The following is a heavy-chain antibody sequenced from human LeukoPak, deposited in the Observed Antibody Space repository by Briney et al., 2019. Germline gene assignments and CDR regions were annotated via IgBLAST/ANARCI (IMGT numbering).Heavy chain of an antibody. J-gene: IGHJ4*02. V-gene: IGHV1-18*01. CDR3: ARGLGDFWSGPYYFDY. Sequence: ASVKVSCKASGYAFTSYGISWVRQAPGQGLEWMGWISAYNGNTNHAQKLQGRVTMTTDTSTSTAYMELRSLRSDDTAVYYCARGLGDFWSGPYYFDYWGQGTLVTVSS. D-gene: IGHD3-3*01. CDR2: ISAYNGNT. CDR1: GYAFTSYG.